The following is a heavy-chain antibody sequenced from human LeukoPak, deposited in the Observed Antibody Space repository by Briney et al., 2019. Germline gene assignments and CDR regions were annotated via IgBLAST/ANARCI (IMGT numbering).Heavy chain of an antibody. Sequence: SVKVSCKASGGTFSSYAISWVRQAPGQGLEWMGGIIPIFGTANYAQKFQGRVTMTEDTSTDTAYMELSSLRSEDTAVYYCATAEYSSSSGFDYWGQGTLVTVSS. CDR2: IIPIFGTA. CDR3: ATAEYSSSSGFDY. D-gene: IGHD6-6*01. CDR1: GGTFSSYA. V-gene: IGHV1-69*06. J-gene: IGHJ4*02.